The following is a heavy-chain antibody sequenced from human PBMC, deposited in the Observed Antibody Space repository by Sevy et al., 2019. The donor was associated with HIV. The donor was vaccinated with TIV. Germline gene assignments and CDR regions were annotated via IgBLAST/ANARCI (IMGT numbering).Heavy chain of an antibody. Sequence: GGSLRLSCAVSGFNFNRYSMSWVRQAPGKGLEWVSTLSFGCGKINYADSVKGRFIISRDDSENTLYLQMNSLRAEDTAVYYCAREGCSRPHDYRGQGTLVTVSS. J-gene: IGHJ4*02. CDR1: GFNFNRYS. CDR3: AREGCSRPHDY. V-gene: IGHV3-23*01. CDR2: LSFGCGKI. D-gene: IGHD2-2*01.